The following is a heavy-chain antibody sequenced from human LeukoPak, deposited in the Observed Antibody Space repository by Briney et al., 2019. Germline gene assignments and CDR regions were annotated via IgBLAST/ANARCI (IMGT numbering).Heavy chain of an antibody. CDR3: AREKD. Sequence: PGRSLRLSCAASGFTFSSYAMHWVRQAPGKGLEWVAVISYDGSNKYYADSVKGRFTTSRDNSKNTLYLQMNSLRAEDTAVYYCAREKDWGQGTLVTVSS. CDR1: GFTFSSYA. J-gene: IGHJ4*02. CDR2: ISYDGSNK. V-gene: IGHV3-30-3*01.